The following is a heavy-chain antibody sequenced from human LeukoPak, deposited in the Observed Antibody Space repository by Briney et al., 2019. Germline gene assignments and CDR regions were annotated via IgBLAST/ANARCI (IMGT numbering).Heavy chain of an antibody. Sequence: GASVKVSCKASGYTFSGYDMHWVRQAPGQGLEWMGWINPNSGGTNYAQKFRGRVTMTRDTSISTAYMELSSLRSDDTAVYYCARGEGDYGDYHNWFDPWGQGTLVTVSS. CDR3: ARGEGDYGDYHNWFDP. CDR2: INPNSGGT. CDR1: GYTFSGYD. D-gene: IGHD4-17*01. J-gene: IGHJ5*02. V-gene: IGHV1-2*02.